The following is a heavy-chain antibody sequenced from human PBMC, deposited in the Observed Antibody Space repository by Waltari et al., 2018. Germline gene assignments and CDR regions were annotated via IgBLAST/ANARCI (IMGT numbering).Heavy chain of an antibody. J-gene: IGHJ4*02. CDR3: ARDDQGPLDY. CDR2: ISYDGSNK. CDR1: GFTFSSYA. Sequence: QVQLVESGGGVVQPGRSLRLSCAASGFTFSSYAMHWVRQAPGKGLEWVAVISYDGSNKYYADSVKGRFTISRDNSKNTLYLQMNSLRAEDTAVYYCARDDQGPLDYWGQGTLVTVSS. V-gene: IGHV3-30-3*01. D-gene: IGHD2-2*01.